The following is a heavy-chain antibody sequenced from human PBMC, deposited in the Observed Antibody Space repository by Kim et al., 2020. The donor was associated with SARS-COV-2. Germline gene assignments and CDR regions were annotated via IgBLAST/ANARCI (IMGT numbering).Heavy chain of an antibody. CDR1: GFSLSPSGVG. CDR3: AHGSGSYPMPDLDY. V-gene: IGHV2-5*02. CDR2: IYWDDDK. J-gene: IGHJ4*02. D-gene: IGHD1-26*01. Sequence: SGPTLVNPTQTLTLTCTFSGFSLSPSGVGVGWIRQPPGKALEWLALIYWDDDKRYSPSLKSRLTITKDTSKNQVVLTMTNMDPVDTATYYCAHGSGSYPMPDLDYWGQGTLVTVSS.